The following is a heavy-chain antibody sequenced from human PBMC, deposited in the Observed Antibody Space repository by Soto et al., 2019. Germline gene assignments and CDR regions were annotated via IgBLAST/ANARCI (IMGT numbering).Heavy chain of an antibody. CDR1: GGSISSGGYY. Sequence: PSETLSLTCTVSGGSISSGGYYWSWIRQHPGKGLEWIGYIYYSGSTYYNPSLKSRVTISVDTSKNQFSLKLSSVTAADTAVYYYARDPGGDGGLVDAFDIWGQGTMVTVSS. V-gene: IGHV4-31*03. CDR3: ARDPGGDGGLVDAFDI. J-gene: IGHJ3*02. D-gene: IGHD2-21*02. CDR2: IYYSGST.